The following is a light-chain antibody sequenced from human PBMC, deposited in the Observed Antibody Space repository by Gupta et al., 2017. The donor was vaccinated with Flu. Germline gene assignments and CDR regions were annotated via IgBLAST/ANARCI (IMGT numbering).Light chain of an antibody. CDR2: GAS. J-gene: IGKJ2*01. CDR1: QSVNNNL. Sequence: EIVLTQSPGTLSLSPGERATLPCRASQSVNNNLLTWYQQKPGQAPRLLIYGASSRATGIPDRFSGSGSGTDFTLTIRRLEPEDFAVYYCQQYGSSAYTFGQGTKLEIK. CDR3: QQYGSSAYT. V-gene: IGKV3-20*01.